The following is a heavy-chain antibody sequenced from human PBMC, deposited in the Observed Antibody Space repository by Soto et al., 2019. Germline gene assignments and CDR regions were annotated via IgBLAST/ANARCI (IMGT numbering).Heavy chain of an antibody. Sequence: SVKVSCKASGGTFSSYAISWVRQAPGQGLEWMGGIIPIFGTANYAQKFQGRATITADESTSAAYMELSSLRSEDTAVYYCARVPRDGYKNRVFDYWGQGTLVTVSS. CDR1: GGTFSSYA. CDR2: IIPIFGTA. CDR3: ARVPRDGYKNRVFDY. J-gene: IGHJ4*02. D-gene: IGHD5-12*01. V-gene: IGHV1-69*13.